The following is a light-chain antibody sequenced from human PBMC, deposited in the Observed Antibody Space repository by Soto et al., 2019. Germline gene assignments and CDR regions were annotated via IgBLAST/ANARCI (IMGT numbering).Light chain of an antibody. CDR3: QQYGDWPLT. V-gene: IGKV3-15*01. CDR1: RRLTTN. CDR2: DAS. Sequence: EVVMTQSPGPLSVSPGGRATLSCRASRRLTTNLAWYQKKPGQAPRLLVHDASTRATGIPARFSGSGSGTEFTLTLSSLQSEDFAVYYCQQYGDWPLTFGQGTRLE. J-gene: IGKJ5*01.